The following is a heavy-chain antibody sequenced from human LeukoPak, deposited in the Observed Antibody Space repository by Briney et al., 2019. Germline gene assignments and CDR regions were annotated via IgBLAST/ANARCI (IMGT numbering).Heavy chain of an antibody. J-gene: IGHJ4*02. Sequence: GGSLRLSCVASGFTFTDYWMTWVRQAPGKGLEWLANIRQDGGATYYGVSARGRFTISRDNAKNSLYLQLSSVRDEDTAVYYCATSKDTAGGSYWGQGTLVTVSS. CDR1: GFTFTDYW. CDR3: ATSKDTAGGSY. D-gene: IGHD5-18*01. V-gene: IGHV3-7*03. CDR2: IRQDGGAT.